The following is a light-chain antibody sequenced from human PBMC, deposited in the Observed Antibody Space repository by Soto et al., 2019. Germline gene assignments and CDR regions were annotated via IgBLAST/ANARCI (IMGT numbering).Light chain of an antibody. Sequence: EILLTQSPVTLSLSPGERATLSFMASQSVSSSYLGWYQQKPGQAPRLLIYGASSRATGIPDRFSGSGSGTDFTLIISRLEPEDFAVYYCQQYGSSPTWTFGQVTKVDIK. V-gene: IGKV3-20*01. CDR2: GAS. CDR3: QQYGSSPTWT. CDR1: QSVSSSY. J-gene: IGKJ1*01.